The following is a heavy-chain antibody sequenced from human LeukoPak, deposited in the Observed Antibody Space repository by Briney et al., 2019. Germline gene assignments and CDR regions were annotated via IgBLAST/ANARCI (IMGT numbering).Heavy chain of an antibody. CDR3: ARDSYYDILTGYYYYYGMDV. V-gene: IGHV1-18*01. CDR2: ISAYNGNT. Sequence: GVSVKVSCKASGYTFTSYGISWVRQAPGQGLEWMGWISAYNGNTNYAQKLQGRVTMTTDTSTSTAYMELRSLRSDDTAVYNCARDSYYDILTGYYYYYGMDVWGQGTTVTVSS. CDR1: GYTFTSYG. J-gene: IGHJ6*02. D-gene: IGHD3-9*01.